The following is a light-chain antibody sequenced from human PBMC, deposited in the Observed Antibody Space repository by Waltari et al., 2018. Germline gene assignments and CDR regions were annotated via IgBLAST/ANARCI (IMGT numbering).Light chain of an antibody. CDR2: DGN. Sequence: QSALPQPASVSGSPAQSITISCTGTSSDIGGYNYVSWYQQHPGKAPQLLIYDGNKRPSGVAKRFSGSKSGNTASLTISGLQAEEEADYYCSSYASSITPNWVFGGGTKLTVL. V-gene: IGLV2-14*01. J-gene: IGLJ3*02. CDR1: SSDIGGYNY. CDR3: SSYASSITPNWV.